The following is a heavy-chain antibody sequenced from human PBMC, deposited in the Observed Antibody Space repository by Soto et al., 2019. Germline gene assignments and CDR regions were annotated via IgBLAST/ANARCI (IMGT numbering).Heavy chain of an antibody. J-gene: IGHJ4*02. Sequence: SVKVSCKASGFTFITYDFSWVRQAAGQGLEWMGWMNPNNGNAGFAQKFRGRINMTRNTSISTAYLELSSLRSDDSAVYFCARKKERSGPYYLDLSGQGKHGTVS. CDR3: ARKKERSGPYYLDL. CDR2: MNPNNGNA. V-gene: IGHV1-8*01. D-gene: IGHD6-25*01. CDR1: GFTFITYD.